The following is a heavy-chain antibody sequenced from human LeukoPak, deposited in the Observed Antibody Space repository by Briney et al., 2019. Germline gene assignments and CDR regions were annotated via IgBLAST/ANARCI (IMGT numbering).Heavy chain of an antibody. Sequence: GGSPRLSCAASGFTFSNAWMSWVRQAPGKGLEWVCRIKSKTDGGTTDYAAPVIGRFTISRDDSKNTLYLQMNSLKTEDTAVYYCKAVPHYYYYYYMDVWGKGTTVTVSS. J-gene: IGHJ6*03. V-gene: IGHV3-15*01. CDR1: GFTFSNAW. CDR3: KAVPHYYYYYYMDV. CDR2: IKSKTDGGTT.